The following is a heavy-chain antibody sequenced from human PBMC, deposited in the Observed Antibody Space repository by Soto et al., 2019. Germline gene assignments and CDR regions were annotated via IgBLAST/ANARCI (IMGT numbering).Heavy chain of an antibody. CDR2: ISSSSSYI. CDR1: GFTFSSYS. D-gene: IGHD3-3*01. Sequence: PGGSLRLSCAASGFTFSSYSMNWVRQAPGKGLEWVSSISSSSSYIYYADSVKGRFTISRDNAKNSLYLQMNSLRAEDTAVYYCARARVAGYYYYGMDVWGQGTTVTVSS. V-gene: IGHV3-21*01. J-gene: IGHJ6*02. CDR3: ARARVAGYYYYGMDV.